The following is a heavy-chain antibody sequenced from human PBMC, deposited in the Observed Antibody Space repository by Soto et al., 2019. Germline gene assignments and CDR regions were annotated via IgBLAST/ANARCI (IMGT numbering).Heavy chain of an antibody. Sequence: PSETLSLTCTVSGDSISTYYWNWVRQPLGKGLEWIGYIYYLGRTNYNPSLRSRVTMSLDTSKNQISLNLNSVTAADTAVYYCARDLVGLTHFDYWGQRILVTVSS. CDR2: IYYLGRT. CDR1: GDSISTYY. V-gene: IGHV4-59*01. CDR3: ARDLVGLTHFDY. J-gene: IGHJ4*02. D-gene: IGHD2-8*02.